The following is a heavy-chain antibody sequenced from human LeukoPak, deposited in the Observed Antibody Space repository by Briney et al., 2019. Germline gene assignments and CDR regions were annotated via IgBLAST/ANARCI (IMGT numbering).Heavy chain of an antibody. V-gene: IGHV4-59*08. CDR2: IYYSGST. Sequence: SETLSLTCTVSGYSINSGYYWSWIRQPPGKGLEWIGYIYYSGSTNYNPSLKSRVTISVDTSKNQFSLKLSSVTAADTAVYYCARSSVALFDYWGQGTLVTVSS. CDR3: ARSSVALFDY. J-gene: IGHJ4*02. CDR1: GYSINSGYY. D-gene: IGHD2-15*01.